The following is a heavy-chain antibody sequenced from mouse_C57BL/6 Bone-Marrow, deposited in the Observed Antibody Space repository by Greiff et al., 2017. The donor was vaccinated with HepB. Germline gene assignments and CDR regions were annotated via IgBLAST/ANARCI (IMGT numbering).Heavy chain of an antibody. J-gene: IGHJ2*01. CDR1: GFNIKDDY. V-gene: IGHV14-4*01. CDR3: TTGRGITTDY. Sequence: EVKVEESGAELVRPGASVKLSCTASGFNIKDDYMHWVKQRPEQGLEWIGWIDPENGDTEYASKFQGKATITADTSSNTAYLQLSSLTSEDTAVYYCTTGRGITTDYWGQGTTLTVSS. D-gene: IGHD1-1*01. CDR2: IDPENGDT.